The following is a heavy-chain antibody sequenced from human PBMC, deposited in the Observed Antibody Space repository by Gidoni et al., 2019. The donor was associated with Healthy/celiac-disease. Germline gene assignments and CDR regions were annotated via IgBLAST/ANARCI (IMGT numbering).Heavy chain of an antibody. CDR1: GYTFTGYY. CDR2: INPNSGGT. D-gene: IGHD4-17*01. V-gene: IGHV1-2*02. J-gene: IGHJ1*01. Sequence: QVQLVQSGAEVKKPGASVKVSCKASGYTFTGYYMHWVRQAPGQGLEWMGWINPNSGGTNYAQKFQGRVTMTSDTSISTAYMELSRLRSDDTAVYYCARDLDDYGDERDFQHWGQGTLVTVSS. CDR3: ARDLDDYGDERDFQH.